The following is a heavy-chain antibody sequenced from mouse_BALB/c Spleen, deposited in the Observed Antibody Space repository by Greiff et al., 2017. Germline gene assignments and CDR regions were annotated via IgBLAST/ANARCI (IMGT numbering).Heavy chain of an antibody. D-gene: IGHD1-1*01. Sequence: EVKLMESGGGLVKPGGSLKLSCAASGLTFSSYAMSWVRQTPEKRLEWVASISSGGSTYYPDSVKGRFTISRDNARNILYLQMSSLRSEDTAMYYCASIPLYYGSSYWYFDVWGAGTTVTVSS. CDR1: GLTFSSYA. CDR2: ISSGGST. V-gene: IGHV5-6-5*01. J-gene: IGHJ1*01. CDR3: ASIPLYYGSSYWYFDV.